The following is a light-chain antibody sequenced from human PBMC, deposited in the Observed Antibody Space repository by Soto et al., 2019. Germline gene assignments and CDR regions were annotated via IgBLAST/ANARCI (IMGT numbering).Light chain of an antibody. CDR1: KLGDQY. J-gene: IGLJ1*01. CDR3: QAWDSSSYV. Sequence: SYELTQPPSVSVSPGQTASITCSGDKLGDQYACWYQQKPGQSPVLVIYQDSKRPSGIPERFSGSNSGNTATLTISGTQAMDEADYYCQAWDSSSYVFGTGTKLTVL. CDR2: QDS. V-gene: IGLV3-1*01.